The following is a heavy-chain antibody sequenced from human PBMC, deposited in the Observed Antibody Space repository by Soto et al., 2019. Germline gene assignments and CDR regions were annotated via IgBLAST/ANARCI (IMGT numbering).Heavy chain of an antibody. J-gene: IGHJ6*02. CDR1: GFTFSSYG. Sequence: GGSLRLSCAASGFTFSSYGMHWVRQAPGKGLEWVAVIWYDGSNKYYADSVKGRFTISRDNSKNTLYLQMNSLRAEDTAVYYCARDNPLYYYGMDVWGQGTTVTVSS. CDR3: ARDNPLYYYGMDV. V-gene: IGHV3-33*01. CDR2: IWYDGSNK.